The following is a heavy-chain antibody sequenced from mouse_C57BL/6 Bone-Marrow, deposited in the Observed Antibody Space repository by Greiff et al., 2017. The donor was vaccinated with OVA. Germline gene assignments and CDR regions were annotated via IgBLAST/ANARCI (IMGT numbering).Heavy chain of an antibody. CDR1: GFSFNTYA. CDR2: IRSKSNNYAT. V-gene: IGHV10-1*01. J-gene: IGHJ3*01. Sequence: EVQLVESGGGLVQPKGSLKLSCAASGFSFNTYAMNWVRQAPGQGLEWVARIRSKSNNYATYYADSVKDRFTISRDDSESMLYLQMNNLKTEDTAMYYCVRPYDYDGFAYWGQGTLVTVSA. D-gene: IGHD2-4*01. CDR3: VRPYDYDGFAY.